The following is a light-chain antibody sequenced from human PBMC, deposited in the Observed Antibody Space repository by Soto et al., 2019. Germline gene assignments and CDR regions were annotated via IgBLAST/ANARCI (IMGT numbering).Light chain of an antibody. CDR1: QSVSSN. Sequence: EIVMTQSPATLSVSPGERATLSCRASQSVSSNLAWYQQKPGQAPSLLIYGASTRATGTPARFSGSGSGTEFTLTISSLQSEDFATYYCQQYNSYSSWTFGQGTKVEIK. V-gene: IGKV3-15*01. J-gene: IGKJ1*01. CDR2: GAS. CDR3: QQYNSYSSWT.